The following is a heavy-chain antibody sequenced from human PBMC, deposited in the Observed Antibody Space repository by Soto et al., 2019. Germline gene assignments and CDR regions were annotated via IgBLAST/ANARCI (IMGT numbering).Heavy chain of an antibody. D-gene: IGHD3-16*01. CDR3: VKFRGRAYHYYYMDV. CDR1: GFTFSTYG. CDR2: YGGSGGST. V-gene: IGHV3-23*01. J-gene: IGHJ6*03. Sequence: DVQLLESGGGLVQRGGSLRLSCAASGFTFSTYGMTWVRLAPGKGLEWVSYGGSGGSTYYADSVKGRFTISRDNSKNTLYLQMNGLRADDTALYYCVKFRGRAYHYYYMDVWGNGTMVTVSS.